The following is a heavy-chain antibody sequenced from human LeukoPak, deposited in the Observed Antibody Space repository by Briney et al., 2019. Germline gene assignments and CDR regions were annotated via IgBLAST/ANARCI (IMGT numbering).Heavy chain of an antibody. Sequence: ASVKVSCKASGYTFTCYYMHWVRQAPGQGLEWMGWINPNSGGTNYAQKFQGRVTMTRDTSISTAYMELSRLRSDDTAVYYCARGGIAVAGTWDYWGQGTLVTVSS. CDR1: GYTFTCYY. CDR2: INPNSGGT. V-gene: IGHV1-2*02. J-gene: IGHJ4*02. D-gene: IGHD6-19*01. CDR3: ARGGIAVAGTWDY.